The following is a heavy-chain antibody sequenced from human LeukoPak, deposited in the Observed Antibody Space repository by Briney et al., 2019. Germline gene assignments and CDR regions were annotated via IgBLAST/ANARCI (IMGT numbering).Heavy chain of an antibody. Sequence: SETLSLTCNVSGDSISGSSKYWGWIRQPPGKGLDWIGIIFYDGSSRYNPSLKSRVTISVDTSKNQFSLKLSSVTAADTAVYYCARADADYGDFDYWGQGTLVTVSS. V-gene: IGHV4-39*07. D-gene: IGHD4-17*01. CDR1: GDSISGSSKY. CDR3: ARADADYGDFDY. J-gene: IGHJ4*02. CDR2: IFYDGSS.